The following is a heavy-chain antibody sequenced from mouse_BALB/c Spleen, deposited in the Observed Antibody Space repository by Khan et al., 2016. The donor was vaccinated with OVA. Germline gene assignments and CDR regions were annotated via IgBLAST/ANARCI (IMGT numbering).Heavy chain of an antibody. J-gene: IGHJ3*01. Sequence: DVKLVESGGDLVKPGGSLKLSCAASGFTFSTYGMSWVRQTPEKRLEWVATISTGGTYTYYPDSVKGRFTISRDNAKNTLYLQLSSLKSEDTAIYYCSRLAYYYNSEGFAYWGQGTLVTVSA. V-gene: IGHV5-6*02. CDR1: GFTFSTYG. CDR3: SRLAYYYNSEGFAY. CDR2: ISTGGTYT. D-gene: IGHD1-1*01.